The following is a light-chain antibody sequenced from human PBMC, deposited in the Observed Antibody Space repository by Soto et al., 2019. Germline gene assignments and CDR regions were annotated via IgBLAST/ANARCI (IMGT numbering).Light chain of an antibody. V-gene: IGKV3-20*01. CDR2: ATS. J-gene: IGKJ1*01. CDR3: HQHGDSPWT. CDR1: QPVGSAY. Sequence: EIVFTQSPGTLSLSPGDRATLYCRASQPVGSAYLAWYRQTLGQAPRPLIYATSSRATGISDRFSGSGSGTEFTLTISRLEPEDFATYYCHQHGDSPWTFGQGTKVDI.